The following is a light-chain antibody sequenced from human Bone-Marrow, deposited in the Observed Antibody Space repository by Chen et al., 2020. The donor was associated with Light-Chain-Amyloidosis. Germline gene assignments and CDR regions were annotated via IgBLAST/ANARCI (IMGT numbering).Light chain of an antibody. CDR1: NIAAKS. CDR3: QVYDSSSDHAWV. Sequence: SYVLTQAPSVSVAPGQTARITCGGQNIAAKSVHWCQQRPGQAPVLVLYDDSDRPSGIPERFSGSNSGNTAALTISRVEAGDEADYYCQVYDSSSDHAWVFGGGTRLSVL. CDR2: DDS. V-gene: IGLV3-21*02. J-gene: IGLJ3*02.